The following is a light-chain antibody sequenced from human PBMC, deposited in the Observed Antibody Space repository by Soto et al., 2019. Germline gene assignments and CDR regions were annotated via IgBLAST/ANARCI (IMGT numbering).Light chain of an antibody. V-gene: IGKV3D-15*01. Sequence: EIVLTQSPDTLSLSPGERATLSCRASQSISSTHVVWYQQKPGQAPSLLIFGASSGATGIPDRFSGSGSGTEVTLTISSLQSEDFALHYCQQYNDWPLTFGQGTKVEIK. CDR2: GAS. CDR3: QQYNDWPLT. CDR1: QSISST. J-gene: IGKJ1*01.